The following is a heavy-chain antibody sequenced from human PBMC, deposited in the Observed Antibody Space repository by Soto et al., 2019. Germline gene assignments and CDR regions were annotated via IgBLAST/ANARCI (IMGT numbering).Heavy chain of an antibody. D-gene: IGHD2-15*01. CDR1: GGTFSSYA. J-gene: IGHJ4*02. V-gene: IGHV1-69*01. CDR3: AREDCSGGSCYLGGLGVRLFDY. Sequence: QVQLVQSGAEVKKPGYSVKVSCKASGGTFSSYAISWVRQAPGQGLEWMGGLITIFGTANYAQKFQGRVTITADESTSTSYMELSSLRAEDTAVYYCAREDCSGGSCYLGGLGVRLFDYWGQGTLGTVSS. CDR2: LITIFGTA.